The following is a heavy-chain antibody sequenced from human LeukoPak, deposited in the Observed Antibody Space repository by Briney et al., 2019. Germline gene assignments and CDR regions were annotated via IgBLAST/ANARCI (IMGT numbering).Heavy chain of an antibody. CDR2: IYGSGGST. Sequence: SGGSLRLSCAASGFTFSSYAMSWVRQAAGKGLEWVSAIYGSGGSTYYADSVKGRFTISRDNSKNTLYLQMNSLRADDTAVYYCAKDIEPISSSWDASDVWGQGTMVTVSS. V-gene: IGHV3-23*01. J-gene: IGHJ3*01. D-gene: IGHD6-13*01. CDR3: AKDIEPISSSWDASDV. CDR1: GFTFSSYA.